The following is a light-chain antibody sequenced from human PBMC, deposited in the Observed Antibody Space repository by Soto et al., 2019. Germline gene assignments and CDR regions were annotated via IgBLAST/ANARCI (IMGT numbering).Light chain of an antibody. CDR3: QSYDSSLSGSV. CDR2: GNN. V-gene: IGLV1-40*01. CDR1: SSNIGAGYD. Sequence: QSVLTQPPSVSGAPGQRVTISCTGSSSNIGAGYDVHWYQQLPGTAPKLLIYGNNNRPSGVPDRFSGSKSGTSASLAISGLQAEDEAHYYCQSYDSSLSGSVFGGGTKLTV. J-gene: IGLJ3*02.